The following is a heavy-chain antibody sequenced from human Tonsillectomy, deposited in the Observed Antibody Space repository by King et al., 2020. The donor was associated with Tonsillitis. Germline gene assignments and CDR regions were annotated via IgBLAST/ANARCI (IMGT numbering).Heavy chain of an antibody. CDR2: INPSGGST. D-gene: IGHD6-13*01. CDR3: AGDGGDGIAGAGTGLGY. V-gene: IGHV1-46*01. J-gene: IGHJ4*02. CDR1: GYTFTSYY. Sequence: VQLVESGAEVKNPGASVKVSCKASGYTFTSYYMHWVRQAPGQGLEWMGKINPSGGSTSYAQKFQGRVTMTRDTSTSTVYMDLSSLRSEDPAVYFCAGDGGDGIAGAGTGLGYWGQGTLVTVSS.